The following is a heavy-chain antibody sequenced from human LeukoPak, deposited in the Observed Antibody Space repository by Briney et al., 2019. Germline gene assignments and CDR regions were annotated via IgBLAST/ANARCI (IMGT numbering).Heavy chain of an antibody. D-gene: IGHD2-15*01. CDR3: AAGQWGGSAPHGMDV. V-gene: IGHV4-59*01. CDR1: GGSISSYY. Sequence: SETLSLTCTVSGGSISSYYWSWIRQPPGKGLEWIGYIYYSGSTNFNPSLKSRVTISVDTSKNQFSLKLSSVTAADTAVYYCAAGQWGGSAPHGMDVWGQGTTVTVSS. J-gene: IGHJ6*02. CDR2: IYYSGST.